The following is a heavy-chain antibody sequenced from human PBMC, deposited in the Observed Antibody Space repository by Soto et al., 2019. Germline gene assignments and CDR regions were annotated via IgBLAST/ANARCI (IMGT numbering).Heavy chain of an antibody. Sequence: GGSLRLSCAASGFTFSSSVMSWVRQAPGKGPEWVSTISASGGGTFYVDSVEGRFTISRDNSQNTLYLQMNSLRAEDTALYYCAKSERFDPWGQGTLVTVYS. J-gene: IGHJ4*01. CDR3: AKSERFDP. CDR2: ISASGGGT. D-gene: IGHD1-1*01. V-gene: IGHV3-23*01. CDR1: GFTFSSSV.